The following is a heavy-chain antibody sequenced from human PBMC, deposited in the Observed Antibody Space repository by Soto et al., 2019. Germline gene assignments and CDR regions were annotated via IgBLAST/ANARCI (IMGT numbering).Heavy chain of an antibody. V-gene: IGHV1-18*01. J-gene: IGHJ6*02. Sequence: QVQLVQSGAEVKKPGASVKVSCKASGYTFTSYGISWVRQAPGQGLEWMGWISAYNGNTNYAQKLQGRVTMTTDTPTITADMELRSLRSDDTAVYYCAREGAIGYCISTSCYDYYYYDGMDVWGQGTTVTVSS. CDR2: ISAYNGNT. CDR3: AREGAIGYCISTSCYDYYYYDGMDV. D-gene: IGHD2-2*01. CDR1: GYTFTSYG.